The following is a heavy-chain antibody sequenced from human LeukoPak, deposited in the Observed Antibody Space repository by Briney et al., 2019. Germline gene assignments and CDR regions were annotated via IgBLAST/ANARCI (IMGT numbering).Heavy chain of an antibody. CDR1: GGSFSGYY. J-gene: IGHJ6*03. CDR3: ARARTIFGVVIPTAVYYMDV. D-gene: IGHD3-3*01. CDR2: INHSGST. V-gene: IGHV4-34*01. Sequence: SETLSLTCAVYGGSFSGYYWSWIRQPPGKGLEWIGEINHSGSTNYNPSLKSRVTIPVDTSKNQFSLKLSSVTAADTAVYYCARARTIFGVVIPTAVYYMDVWGKGTTVTVSS.